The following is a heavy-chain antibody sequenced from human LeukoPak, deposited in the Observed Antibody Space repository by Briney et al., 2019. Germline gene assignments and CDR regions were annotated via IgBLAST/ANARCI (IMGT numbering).Heavy chain of an antibody. D-gene: IGHD6-19*01. CDR1: GDSISSSSYY. Sequence: SETLSLTCTVSGDSISSSSYYWGWSRQPPGKGLEWIGSIYYSGSTYYNPSLKSRVTISVDTSKNQFSLKLSSVTAADTAVYYCARYLPYSSGYDAFYIWGQGTMVTVSS. CDR3: ARYLPYSSGYDAFYI. V-gene: IGHV4-39*01. J-gene: IGHJ3*02. CDR2: IYYSGST.